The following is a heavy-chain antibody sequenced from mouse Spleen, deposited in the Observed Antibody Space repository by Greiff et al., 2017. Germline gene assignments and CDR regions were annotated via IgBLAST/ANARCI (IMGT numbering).Heavy chain of an antibody. J-gene: IGHJ4*01. CDR3: AKLGQNYAMDY. V-gene: IGHV5-17*01. D-gene: IGHD4-1*01. Sequence: DVKLVESGGGLVKPGGSLKLSCAASGFTFSDYGMHWVRQAPEKGLEWVAYISSGSSTIYYADTVKGRFTISRDNAKNTLFLQMTSLRSEDTAMYYCAKLGQNYAMDYWGQGTSVTVSS. CDR2: ISSGSSTI. CDR1: GFTFSDYG.